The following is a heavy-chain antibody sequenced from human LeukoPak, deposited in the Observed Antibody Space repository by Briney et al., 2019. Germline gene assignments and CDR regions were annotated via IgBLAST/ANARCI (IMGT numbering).Heavy chain of an antibody. J-gene: IGHJ4*02. CDR2: ISYSGGT. V-gene: IGHV4-59*01. D-gene: IGHD3-16*01. CDR1: GGSITNYY. CDR3: ARVLGGTSLFDF. Sequence: SQTLSLTCTVSGGSITNYYWSWIRQPPGQGLEWIGYISYSGGTNYNPSLRSRVTISVDTSKNQFSLKLSSVTAADTAVYYCARVLGGTSLFDFWGQGTLITVSS.